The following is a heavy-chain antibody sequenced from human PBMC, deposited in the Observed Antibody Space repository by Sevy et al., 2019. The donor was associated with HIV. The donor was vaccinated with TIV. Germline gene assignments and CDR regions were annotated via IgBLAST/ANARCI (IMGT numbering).Heavy chain of an antibody. CDR1: GYSFSDYW. J-gene: IGHJ6*02. CDR3: ARGARGTLPSYYYYGMDV. Sequence: GESLKISCKGSGYSFSDYWIVWVRQMPGKGLEWMGMIYPGDSDSRYSPSFQGQVTISADKSISTAYLQWSSLRASDTAMYYCARGARGTLPSYYYYGMDVWGQGTTVTVSS. V-gene: IGHV5-51*01. CDR2: IYPGDSDS.